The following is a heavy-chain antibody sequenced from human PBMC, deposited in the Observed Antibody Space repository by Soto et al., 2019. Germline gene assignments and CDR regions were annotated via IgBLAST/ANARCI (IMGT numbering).Heavy chain of an antibody. D-gene: IGHD1-26*01. Sequence: GASVKVSCKASGYTFTGYYLHWVRQAPGQGLEWMGWINPYTGGIKYALKFQGRVTMTRDTSISTAYMELSRLTSDDTAVYYCAKFPQWEPFDYWGQGTLVTVSS. CDR1: GYTFTGYY. CDR3: AKFPQWEPFDY. V-gene: IGHV1-2*02. CDR2: INPYTGGI. J-gene: IGHJ4*02.